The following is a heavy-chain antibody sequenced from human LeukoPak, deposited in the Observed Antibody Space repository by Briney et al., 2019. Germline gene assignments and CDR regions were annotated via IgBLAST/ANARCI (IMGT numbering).Heavy chain of an antibody. CDR2: IYYSGST. V-gene: IGHV4-59*01. J-gene: IGHJ4*02. Sequence: SETLPLTCTVSGGSISSYYWSWIRQPPGKGLEWIGYIYYSGSTNYNPSLKSRVTISVDTSKNQFSLKLSSVTAADTAVYYCAGVSPLKWLIDYWGQGTLVTVSS. D-gene: IGHD5-12*01. CDR3: AGVSPLKWLIDY. CDR1: GGSISSYY.